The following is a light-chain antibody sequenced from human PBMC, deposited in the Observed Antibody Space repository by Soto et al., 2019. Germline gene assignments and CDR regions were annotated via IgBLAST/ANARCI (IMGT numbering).Light chain of an antibody. CDR2: EVS. J-gene: IGLJ1*01. V-gene: IGLV2-14*01. CDR1: SSVVGGYNF. Sequence: QSALAQPASVSGSPGQSITISCTGTSSVVGGYNFVSWYQQHPGKAPKLMIHEVSNRPSGVSNRFSASKSGNTASLTISGLQAEDEADYYCSSFTSNSTLVFGNGTKVTVL. CDR3: SSFTSNSTLV.